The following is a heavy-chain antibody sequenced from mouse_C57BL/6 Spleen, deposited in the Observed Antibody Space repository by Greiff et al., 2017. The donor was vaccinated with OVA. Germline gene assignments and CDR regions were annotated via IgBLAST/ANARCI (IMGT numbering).Heavy chain of an antibody. J-gene: IGHJ1*03. Sequence: VQLQQPGAELVMPGASVKLSCKASGYTFTSYWMHWVKQRPGQGLEWIGEIDPSASYPNYNQKFKGKYTLTVDKASSPAYMQLSSLTSEDSAVYYCARRGTGSRIDVWGTGTTVTVSS. CDR3: ARRGTGSRIDV. CDR1: GYTFTSYW. V-gene: IGHV1-69*01. CDR2: IDPSASYP.